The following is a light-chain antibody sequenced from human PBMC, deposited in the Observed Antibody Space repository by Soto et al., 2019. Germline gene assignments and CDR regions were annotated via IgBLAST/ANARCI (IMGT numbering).Light chain of an antibody. CDR2: RDS. V-gene: IGLV1-40*01. Sequence: QSVLTQPPSVSGAPGQRVTISCTGSSSNIGAGYDVHWYQQLPGKAPKLLIYRDSNRPSGVPDRFSGSKSGTSASLAITGLQAEDEADYYCHSYDSSLSGVVFGGGTKLTVL. CDR1: SSNIGAGYD. J-gene: IGLJ2*01. CDR3: HSYDSSLSGVV.